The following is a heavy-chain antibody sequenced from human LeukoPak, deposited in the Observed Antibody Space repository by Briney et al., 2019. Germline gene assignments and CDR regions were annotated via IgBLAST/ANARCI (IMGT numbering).Heavy chain of an antibody. CDR2: IWYDGSNK. CDR3: ARDSRPLDY. CDR1: GFTFSSYG. J-gene: IGHJ4*02. V-gene: IGHV3-33*01. Sequence: GGSLRLSCAASGFTFSSYGMHWVRQAPGKGLEWVAVIWYDGSNKYYADSVKGRFTISRDNAKNSLYLQMNSLRVEDTAVYYCARDSRPLDYWGQGTLVTVSS.